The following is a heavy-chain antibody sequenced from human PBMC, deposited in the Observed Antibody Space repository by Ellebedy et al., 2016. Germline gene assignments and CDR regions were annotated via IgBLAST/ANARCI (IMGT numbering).Heavy chain of an antibody. J-gene: IGHJ4*02. D-gene: IGHD5-24*01. CDR2: IWYDGSNK. CDR1: GFTFSSYG. CDR3: ARDVLRGGNNLGY. V-gene: IGHV3-33*01. Sequence: GESLKISCAASGFTFSSYGMHWVRQAPGKGLEWVAVIWYDGSNKYYADSVKGRFTISRDNSKNKLYLQLNSLRAEDTAVYYCARDVLRGGNNLGYWGQGTPVTVSS.